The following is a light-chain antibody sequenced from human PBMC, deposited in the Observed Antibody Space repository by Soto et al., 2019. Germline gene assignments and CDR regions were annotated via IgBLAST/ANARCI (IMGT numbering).Light chain of an antibody. CDR2: YAS. CDR3: QQYTDWTPIT. CDR1: ESVSNN. J-gene: IGKJ5*01. Sequence: EIMMTQSPGTLSVSPGERATLSCRASESVSNNLAWYQQKPGHAPRLLIYYASTRATGIPDRFSGSGSGTEFTLTITSLQSEDFALYYCQQYTDWTPITFGQGTRLEIK. V-gene: IGKV3-15*01.